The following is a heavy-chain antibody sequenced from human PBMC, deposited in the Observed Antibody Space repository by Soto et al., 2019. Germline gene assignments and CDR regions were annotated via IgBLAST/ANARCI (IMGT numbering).Heavy chain of an antibody. Sequence: GGSLRLSCAASGFNFDDFAIHWVRQAPGKGLEWVSSISWNSGSVRYADSVQGRFTISRDNAKNSLYLQMSSLRPEDTALYYCARLKTIFRYNDAFDIWGQGTMVTVS. CDR3: ARLKTIFRYNDAFDI. CDR1: GFNFDDFA. D-gene: IGHD3-3*01. CDR2: ISWNSGSV. V-gene: IGHV3-9*01. J-gene: IGHJ3*02.